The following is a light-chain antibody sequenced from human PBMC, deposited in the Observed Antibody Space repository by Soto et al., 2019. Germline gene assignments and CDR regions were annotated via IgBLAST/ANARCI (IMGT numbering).Light chain of an antibody. J-gene: IGLJ1*01. V-gene: IGLV2-14*01. Sequence: SAPAQPAPRSGAPGQAIPLSRPGTIRDVGGYDYVSWYQQHPGKAPKLMIYDVSNRPSGVSNRFSGSKSGNTASLTISGLQADDEADYYCSSYTTSSTYVFGTGTKVTVL. CDR3: SSYTTSSTYV. CDR1: IRDVGGYDY. CDR2: DVS.